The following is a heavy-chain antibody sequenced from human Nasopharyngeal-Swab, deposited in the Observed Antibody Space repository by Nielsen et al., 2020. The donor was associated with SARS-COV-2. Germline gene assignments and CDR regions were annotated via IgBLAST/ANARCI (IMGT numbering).Heavy chain of an antibody. Sequence: SETLSLTCTVSGGSISSYYWSWIRQPPGKGLEWIGYIYYSGSTNYNPSLKSRVTISVDTSKSQFSLKLSSVTAADTAVYYCARGTTAAESYDFDYWGQGTLVTVSS. CDR2: IYYSGST. J-gene: IGHJ4*02. CDR3: ARGTTAAESYDFDY. D-gene: IGHD1-7*01. V-gene: IGHV4-59*01. CDR1: GGSISSYY.